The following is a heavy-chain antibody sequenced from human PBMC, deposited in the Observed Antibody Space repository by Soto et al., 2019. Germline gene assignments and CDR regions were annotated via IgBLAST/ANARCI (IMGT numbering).Heavy chain of an antibody. J-gene: IGHJ6*02. CDR1: GGSTSSGGYS. V-gene: IGHV4-30-2*01. CDR2: IYHSGST. Sequence: PSETLSLTCAVSGGSTSSGGYSWSWIRQPPGKGLEWIGYIYHSGSTYYNPSLKSRVTISVDRSKNQFSLKLSSVTAADTAVYYCAREGMGATEGMDVWGQATTVTVSS. D-gene: IGHD1-26*01. CDR3: AREGMGATEGMDV.